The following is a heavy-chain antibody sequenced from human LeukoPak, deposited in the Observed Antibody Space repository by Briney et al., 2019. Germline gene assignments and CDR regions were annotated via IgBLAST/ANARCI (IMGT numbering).Heavy chain of an antibody. CDR1: GYTFTDYY. V-gene: IGHV1-2*02. Sequence: APVKSSCKASGYTFTDYYIHWVRQAPGQGLEWMGWFNPSSGGINYAQKFQGRLTMTRGTSISTAYIELSSLRSDDTAVYHCAKGYHASGRFWGRGTLVSVSS. CDR2: FNPSSGGI. J-gene: IGHJ4*02. D-gene: IGHD1-26*01. CDR3: AKGYHASGRF.